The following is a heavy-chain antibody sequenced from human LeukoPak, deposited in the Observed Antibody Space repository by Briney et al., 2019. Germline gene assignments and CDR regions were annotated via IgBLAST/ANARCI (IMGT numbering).Heavy chain of an antibody. CDR1: GLTFSSYW. Sequence: GGSLRLSCAASGLTFSSYWMNWVRQAPGKGLEWVANINQDGSAEYYVDSVKGRFTISRDNAKNSLYLQMNSLGAEDTAVYYCARDTSRNDLDYWGQGTLVTVSS. V-gene: IGHV3-7*04. CDR3: ARDTSRNDLDY. CDR2: INQDGSAE. D-gene: IGHD1-1*01. J-gene: IGHJ4*02.